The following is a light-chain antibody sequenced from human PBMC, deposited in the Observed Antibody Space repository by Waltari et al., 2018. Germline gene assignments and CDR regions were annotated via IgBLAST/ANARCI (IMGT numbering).Light chain of an antibody. Sequence: SSELTQDPDVSVALGQTVRLTCQGESLRRYSASWYQQRPGQAPFLVLYGPDNRPSGIPDRFSGSTSGNTASLTITRAQAEDEGVYYCLSRDTSSTRVFGGGTTLTV. V-gene: IGLV3-19*01. J-gene: IGLJ3*02. CDR2: GPD. CDR1: SLRRYS. CDR3: LSRDTSSTRV.